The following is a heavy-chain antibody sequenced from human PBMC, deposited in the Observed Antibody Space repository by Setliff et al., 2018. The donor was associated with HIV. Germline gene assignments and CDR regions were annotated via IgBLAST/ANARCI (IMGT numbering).Heavy chain of an antibody. J-gene: IGHJ4*02. Sequence: SETLSLTCTVSGGSISSNTYYWGWIRQPPGKGLEWIGTIYYSGSTYYNASLKSRVTIFIDTSKNQFSLKLTSVTATDTAVYYCARHAPGSAYGDAYHFDHWGQGTLVTVSS. CDR3: ARHAPGSAYGDAYHFDH. CDR2: IYYSGST. D-gene: IGHD4-17*01. V-gene: IGHV4-39*01. CDR1: GGSISSNTYY.